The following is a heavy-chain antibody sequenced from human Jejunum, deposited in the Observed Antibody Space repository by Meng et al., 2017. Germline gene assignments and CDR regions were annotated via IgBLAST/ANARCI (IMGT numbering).Heavy chain of an antibody. V-gene: IGHV4-4*02. Sequence: QVQLQESGPGLVKPSGTPALSLTVSGVSTTGPFYLTLFRQAPGKGLEWIGEVWPSGATYYNPSLSSRITISIDTSNNQFSLEVAFLTAADTAVYYCARAIRERYFDSWGQGTLVTVSS. J-gene: IGHJ4*02. CDR2: VWPSGAT. CDR1: GVSTTGPFY. CDR3: ARAIRERYFDS. D-gene: IGHD1-14*01.